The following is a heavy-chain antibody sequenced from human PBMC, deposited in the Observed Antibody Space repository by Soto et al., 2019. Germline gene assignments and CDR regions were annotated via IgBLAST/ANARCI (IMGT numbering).Heavy chain of an antibody. CDR1: GGTFSSYA. Sequence: ASVKVSCKASGGTFSSYAISWVRQAPGQGLEWMGGIIPIFGTANYAQKFQGRVTITADESTSTAYMELSSLRSEDTAVYYCARARGKSSSTEWFDPWGQGTLVTVSS. V-gene: IGHV1-69*13. J-gene: IGHJ5*02. CDR3: ARARGKSSSTEWFDP. D-gene: IGHD4-17*01. CDR2: IIPIFGTA.